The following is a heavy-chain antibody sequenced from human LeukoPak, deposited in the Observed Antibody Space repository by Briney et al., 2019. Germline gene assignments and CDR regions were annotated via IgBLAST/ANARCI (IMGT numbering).Heavy chain of an antibody. CDR3: AKDLKSTYGSGSYPSWFDP. J-gene: IGHJ5*02. CDR1: GFTFSSYA. V-gene: IGHV3-23*01. Sequence: PGGSLRLSCAASGFTFSSYAMSWVRQAPGKGLEWVSAISGSGGSTYYADSAKGRFTISRDNSKNTLYLQMNSLRAEDTAVYYCAKDLKSTYGSGSYPSWFDPWGQGTLVTVSS. CDR2: ISGSGGST. D-gene: IGHD3-10*01.